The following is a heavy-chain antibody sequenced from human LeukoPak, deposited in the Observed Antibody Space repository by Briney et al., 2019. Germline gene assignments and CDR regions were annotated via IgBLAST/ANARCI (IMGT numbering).Heavy chain of an antibody. J-gene: IGHJ3*02. Sequence: ASVKVSCKASGYTFTGYYMHWVRQAPGQGLEWMGWINPNSGGTNYVQKFQGRVTMTRDTSITTAYMELSRLRSDDTAVYYCARDQGYSYGYDAFDIWGQGTMVTVSS. CDR3: ARDQGYSYGYDAFDI. CDR1: GYTFTGYY. V-gene: IGHV1-2*02. CDR2: INPNSGGT. D-gene: IGHD5-18*01.